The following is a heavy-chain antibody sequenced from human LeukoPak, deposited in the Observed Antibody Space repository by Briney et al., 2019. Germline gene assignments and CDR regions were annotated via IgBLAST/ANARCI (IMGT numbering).Heavy chain of an antibody. Sequence: PSETLSLTCTVSGGSISNYHWTWIRQPAGEGLEWIGRISSGGSTTYNPSFKSRVTMSLDTSKKQFSLNLTSVTAADTAVYYCARDQTYYVSSGYYYVTYLQHWGQGILVTVSS. CDR2: ISSGGST. V-gene: IGHV4-4*07. CDR1: GGSISNYH. J-gene: IGHJ1*01. D-gene: IGHD3-22*01. CDR3: ARDQTYYVSSGYYYVTYLQH.